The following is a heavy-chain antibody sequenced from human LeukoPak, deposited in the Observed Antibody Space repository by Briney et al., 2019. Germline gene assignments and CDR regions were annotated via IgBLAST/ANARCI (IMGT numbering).Heavy chain of an antibody. CDR3: AKELGSWYDC. V-gene: IGHV3-23*01. CDR2: ISGSGGST. J-gene: IGHJ5*01. CDR1: GFTFSNAW. Sequence: GGSLRLSYAASGFTFSNAWMNWVRQAPGKGLEWVSAISGSGGSTYYADSVKGRFTISRDNSKNTLYLQMNSLRAEDTAVYYCAKELGSWYDCWGQGTLVTVSS.